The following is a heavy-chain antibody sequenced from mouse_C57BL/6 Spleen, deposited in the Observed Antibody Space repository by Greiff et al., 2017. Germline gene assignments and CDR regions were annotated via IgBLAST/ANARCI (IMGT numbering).Heavy chain of an antibody. D-gene: IGHD1-1*01. CDR3: ARPGYYGSSYGYFDV. CDR2: ISSGSSTI. Sequence: EVKLVESGGGLVKPGGSLKLSCAASGFTFSDYGMHWVRQAPEKGLEWVAYISSGSSTIYYADTVKGRFPISRDNAKHTLFLQMASLRSEDTAMYYCARPGYYGSSYGYFDVWGTGTTVTVSS. CDR1: GFTFSDYG. V-gene: IGHV5-17*01. J-gene: IGHJ1*03.